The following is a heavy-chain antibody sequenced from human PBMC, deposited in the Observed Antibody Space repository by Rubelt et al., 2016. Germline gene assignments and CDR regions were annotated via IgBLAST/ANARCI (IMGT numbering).Heavy chain of an antibody. CDR2: ISSSSSSGYT. CDR3: VRGSSGWKGVDY. J-gene: IGHJ4*02. Sequence: QAPGKGLEWVSYISSSSSSGYTNYADSVKGRFTISRDNAKNSLYLQMNSLRVEDTAVYYCVRGSSGWKGVDYWGQGTLVTVSS. V-gene: IGHV3-11*06. D-gene: IGHD6-19*01.